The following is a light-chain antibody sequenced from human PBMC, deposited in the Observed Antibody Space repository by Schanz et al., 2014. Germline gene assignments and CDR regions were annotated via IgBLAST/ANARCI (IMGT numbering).Light chain of an antibody. Sequence: QSALTQPASVSGSPGQSITISCTGTSSDVGAYNYVSWYQQHPGKAPKLMIYDVSNRPSGISNRFSGSKSGNTASLIISGLQAEDEADYYCSSFTTTDTWVFGGGTKLTVL. V-gene: IGLV2-14*01. CDR2: DVS. CDR3: SSFTTTDTWV. J-gene: IGLJ3*02. CDR1: SSDVGAYNY.